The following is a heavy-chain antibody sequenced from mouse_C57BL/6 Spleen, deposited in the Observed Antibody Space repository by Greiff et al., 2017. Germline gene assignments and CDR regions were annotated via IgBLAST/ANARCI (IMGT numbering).Heavy chain of an antibody. CDR2: IHPNSGST. J-gene: IGHJ4*01. D-gene: IGHD2-1*01. V-gene: IGHV1-64*01. Sequence: LQQPGAELVKPGASVKLSCKASGYTFTSYWMHWVKQRPGQGLEWIGMIHPNSGSTNYNEKFKSKATLTVDKSSSTAYMQLSSLTSEDSAGYYCARDGNYAMDYWGQGTSVTVSS. CDR1: GYTFTSYW. CDR3: ARDGNYAMDY.